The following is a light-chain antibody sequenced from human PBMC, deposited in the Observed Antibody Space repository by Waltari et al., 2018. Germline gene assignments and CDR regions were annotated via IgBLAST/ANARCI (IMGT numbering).Light chain of an antibody. J-gene: IGKJ1*01. Sequence: DIQMTQSPSYLSASVGDRVTITCRASQSISSYLNWYQQKPGKAPKLLIYAASSLQSGVPSRFSGSGSGTDFTLTISSLQPEDFATYYCQQSYSTLVTFGQGTKVEIK. CDR1: QSISSY. CDR3: QQSYSTLVT. CDR2: AAS. V-gene: IGKV1-39*01.